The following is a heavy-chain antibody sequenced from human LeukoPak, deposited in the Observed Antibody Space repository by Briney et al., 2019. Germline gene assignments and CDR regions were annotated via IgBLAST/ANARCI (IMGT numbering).Heavy chain of an antibody. CDR2: VDHTGST. J-gene: IGHJ4*02. Sequence: SETLSLTCSVSDDSITMYYWTWIRQPPGKGLEWIGYVDHTGSTNFNPSLNGRVSISVDTSKNQFSLKLSSVTAADTAVYYCARHVPMGTFDYWGQGTLVTVSS. CDR1: DDSITMYY. V-gene: IGHV4-59*08. CDR3: ARHVPMGTFDY. D-gene: IGHD1-1*01.